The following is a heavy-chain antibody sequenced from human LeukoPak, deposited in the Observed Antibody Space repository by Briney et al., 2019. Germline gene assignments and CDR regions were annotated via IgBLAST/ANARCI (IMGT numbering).Heavy chain of an antibody. D-gene: IGHD6-19*01. V-gene: IGHV3-30*03. Sequence: GGSLRLSCAASGFTFSIYGMHWVRQAPGKGLEWLAHILLDGNNKYIGDSVKGRFTISRDNSKNTLYLQMNSLRSEDTAVYYCARGRAVAWVFDLWGRGTLVTVSS. J-gene: IGHJ2*01. CDR1: GFTFSIYG. CDR3: ARGRAVAWVFDL. CDR2: ILLDGNNK.